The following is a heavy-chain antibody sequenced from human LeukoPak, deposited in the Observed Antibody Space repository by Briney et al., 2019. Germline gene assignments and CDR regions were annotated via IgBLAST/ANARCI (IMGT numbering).Heavy chain of an antibody. Sequence: GGSLGLSCAASGFTFSSYSMNWVRQAPGKGLEWVSFISSSSSYIYYADSVKGRFTISRDNAKNSLYLQMNSLRAEDTAVYYCAIEGSGIFDYWGQGTLVTVSS. J-gene: IGHJ4*02. V-gene: IGHV3-21*01. CDR3: AIEGSGIFDY. D-gene: IGHD1-26*01. CDR2: ISSSSSYI. CDR1: GFTFSSYS.